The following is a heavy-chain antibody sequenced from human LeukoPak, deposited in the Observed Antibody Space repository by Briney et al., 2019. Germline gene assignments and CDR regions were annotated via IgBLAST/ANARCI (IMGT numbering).Heavy chain of an antibody. D-gene: IGHD3-22*01. J-gene: IGHJ4*02. CDR3: AKTGGRITMIVVVH. CDR1: GFTFSSYA. CDR2: ISGSGGST. V-gene: IGHV3-23*01. Sequence: GGSLRLSCAASGFTFSSYAMSWVRQAPGKGLEWVSAISGSGGSTYFADSVKGRFTISRDNSKNTLYLQMNSLRAEDTAVYYCAKTGGRITMIVVVHWGQGTLVTVSS.